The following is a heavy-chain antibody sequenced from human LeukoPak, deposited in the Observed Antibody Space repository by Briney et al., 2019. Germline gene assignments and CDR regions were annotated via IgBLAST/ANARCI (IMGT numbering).Heavy chain of an antibody. J-gene: IGHJ3*01. CDR3: ARVPGGGTAAN. CDR1: GGSVSSGSYY. V-gene: IGHV4-61*01. CDR2: IYYSGST. D-gene: IGHD1-7*01. Sequence: SETLSLTCTVSGGSVSSGSYYWSWIRQPPGEGLEWIGYIYYSGSTNYNPSLKSRVTMSVDTSKSQFSLKLSSETAADTAVYYCARVPGGGTAANWGQGTMVTVSS.